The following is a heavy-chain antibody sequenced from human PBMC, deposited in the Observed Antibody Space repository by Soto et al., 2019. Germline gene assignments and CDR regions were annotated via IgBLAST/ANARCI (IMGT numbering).Heavy chain of an antibody. D-gene: IGHD6-13*01. CDR1: GFTLSSYN. J-gene: IGHJ3*02. CDR2: IDSNSRPI. V-gene: IGHV3-48*01. CDR3: ARDFGLIAAAGTRGAFDI. Sequence: GGSLRLSCAASGFTLSSYNMNWVRQAPGKGLEWVAYIDSNSRPIYYADSVKGRFTISRDNAQNSLYLQMNSLRVEDTAVYYCARDFGLIAAAGTRGAFDIWGQGTMVTVSS.